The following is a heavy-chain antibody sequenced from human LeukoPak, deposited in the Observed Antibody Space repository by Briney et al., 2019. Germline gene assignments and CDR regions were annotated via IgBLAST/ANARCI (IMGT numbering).Heavy chain of an antibody. D-gene: IGHD3-10*01. CDR2: ISGSGGNA. CDR1: GFTFSNYG. CDR3: ARDGARLLWFGEPIDY. Sequence: PGGSLRLSCEASGFTFSNYGMRWVRQTPGKGLEWVSVISGSGGNARYADSVKGRFTISRDNSKNTLYLQMNSLRAEDTAVYYCARDGARLLWFGEPIDYWGQGTLVTASS. V-gene: IGHV3-23*01. J-gene: IGHJ4*02.